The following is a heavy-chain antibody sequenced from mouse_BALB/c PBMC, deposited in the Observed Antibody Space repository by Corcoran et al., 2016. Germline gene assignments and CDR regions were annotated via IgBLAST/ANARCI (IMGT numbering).Heavy chain of an antibody. J-gene: IGHJ2*01. Sequence: EVLLQQSGPELVKPGASVMIPFKASGYTFTDYNMDWVKQSHGKSLEWIGDINPRSGGTIYNQTFKGKATLTVDKSSSTAYMELRSLTSEDTAVYYCARWGITTFDYWGQGTTVTVSS. V-gene: IGHV1-18*01. CDR2: INPRSGGT. D-gene: IGHD1-1*01. CDR3: ARWGITTFDY. CDR1: GYTFTDYN.